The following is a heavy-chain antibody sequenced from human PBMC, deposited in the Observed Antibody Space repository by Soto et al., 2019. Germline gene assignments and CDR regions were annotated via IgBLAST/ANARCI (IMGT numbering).Heavy chain of an antibody. V-gene: IGHV1-24*01. Sequence: AASVKVSCKVSGYTLTELSMHWVRQAPGKGLEWMGGFDPEDGETIYAQKFQGRVTMTEDTSTDTAYMELSSLRSEDTAVYYCATDSNGYNDAFDIWGQGTMVTVSS. CDR2: FDPEDGET. J-gene: IGHJ3*02. CDR1: GYTLTELS. D-gene: IGHD3-22*01. CDR3: ATDSNGYNDAFDI.